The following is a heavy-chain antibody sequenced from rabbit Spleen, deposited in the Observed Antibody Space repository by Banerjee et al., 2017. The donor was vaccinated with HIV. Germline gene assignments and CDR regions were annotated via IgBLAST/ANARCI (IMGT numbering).Heavy chain of an antibody. Sequence: QEQLEESGGDLVKPEGSLTLTCKASGFDFSGGYWMCWVRPAPGKGLEWIACIEVGSSGFSYFATWAKGRFTISETSSTTVTLQVTRLTAADTATYFCARDSSSSFSSYGMDLWGQGTLVTVS. CDR3: ARDSSSSFSSYGMDL. J-gene: IGHJ6*01. V-gene: IGHV1S45*01. D-gene: IGHD1-1*01. CDR1: GFDFSGGYW. CDR2: IEVGSSGFS.